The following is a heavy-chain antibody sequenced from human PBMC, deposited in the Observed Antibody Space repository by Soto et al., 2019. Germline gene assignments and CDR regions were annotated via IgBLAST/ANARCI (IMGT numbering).Heavy chain of an antibody. V-gene: IGHV1-18*01. D-gene: IGHD3-3*01. Sequence: VASVKVSCKASGYTFTSYGISWVRQAPGQGLEWMGWISAYNGNTNYAQKLQGRVTMTTDTSTSTAYMELSSLRSEDTAVYYCARSPTPPDFWSGYYYYYYYMDVWGKGTTVTVSS. CDR2: ISAYNGNT. CDR3: ARSPTPPDFWSGYYYYYYYMDV. CDR1: GYTFTSYG. J-gene: IGHJ6*03.